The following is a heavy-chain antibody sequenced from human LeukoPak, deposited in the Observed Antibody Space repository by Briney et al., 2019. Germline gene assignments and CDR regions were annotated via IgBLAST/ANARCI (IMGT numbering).Heavy chain of an antibody. CDR2: IYYSGST. Sequence: SETLSLTCSASGDSISTSSYYWVWIRQPPGKGLEWIGTIYYSGSTYYNPSLTSRVTISVGTSKNQFSLKLSSVTAADTAVYYCARHKDYYYSDMDVWGKGTTVTISS. CDR1: GDSISTSSYY. J-gene: IGHJ6*03. CDR3: ARHKDYYYSDMDV. V-gene: IGHV4-39*01.